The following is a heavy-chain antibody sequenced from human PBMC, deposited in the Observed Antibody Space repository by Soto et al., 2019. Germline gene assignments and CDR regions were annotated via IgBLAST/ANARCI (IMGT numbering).Heavy chain of an antibody. CDR3: ARRRMVAAPFDY. J-gene: IGHJ4*02. D-gene: IGHD2-15*01. CDR1: GGTFSSYT. CDR2: IIPILGIA. Sequence: SVKISCKASGGTFSSYTISWVRQAPGQGLEWMGRIIPILGIANYAQKFQGRVTITADKSTSTAYMELSSLRSEDTAVYYCARRRMVAAPFDYWGQGTLVTVSS. V-gene: IGHV1-69*02.